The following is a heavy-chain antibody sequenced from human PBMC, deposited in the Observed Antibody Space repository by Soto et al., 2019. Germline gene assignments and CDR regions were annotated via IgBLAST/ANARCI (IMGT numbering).Heavy chain of an antibody. CDR2: ISGSRGRI. CDR1: GFTFSNYG. CDR3: AREVIESTLADFFDD. Sequence: EVQLLESGGGLIQPGGSLRLSCEASGFTFSNYGMTWVRLAPGKGLERVSTISGSRGRIFYADPVKGRFTISRDNSKNTLYLQMKSLRAEDTAVYYCAREVIESTLADFFDDWGQGTLVTVSS. D-gene: IGHD2-21*01. V-gene: IGHV3-23*01. J-gene: IGHJ4*02.